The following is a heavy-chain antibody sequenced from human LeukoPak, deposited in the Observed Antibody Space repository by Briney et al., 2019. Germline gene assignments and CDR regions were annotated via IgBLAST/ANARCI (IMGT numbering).Heavy chain of an antibody. J-gene: IGHJ4*02. D-gene: IGHD6-19*01. Sequence: GGSLRLSCAASGFTFSSYAMSWVRQAPGKGLEWVGFIRSKAYGGTTEYAASVKGRFTISRDDSKSIAYLQMNSLKTEDTAVYYCTRDLVQEGLGGYYFDYWGQGTLVTVSS. CDR1: GFTFSSYA. CDR3: TRDLVQEGLGGYYFDY. CDR2: IRSKAYGGTT. V-gene: IGHV3-49*04.